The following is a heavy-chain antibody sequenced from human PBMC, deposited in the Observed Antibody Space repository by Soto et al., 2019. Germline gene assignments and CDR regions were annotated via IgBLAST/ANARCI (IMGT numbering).Heavy chain of an antibody. CDR2: ISYDGSNK. Sequence: QVQLVESGGGVVQPGRSLRLSCAASGFPFISYGMHWVREAPGKGLEWVAVISYDGSNKYYADSVKGRFTISRDNSASTLYLQMNSLRPEDTALYYCVGGQYYFDYRGQGTLVTVSP. CDR1: GFPFISYG. J-gene: IGHJ4*02. CDR3: VGGQYYFDY. V-gene: IGHV3-30*03. D-gene: IGHD3-10*01.